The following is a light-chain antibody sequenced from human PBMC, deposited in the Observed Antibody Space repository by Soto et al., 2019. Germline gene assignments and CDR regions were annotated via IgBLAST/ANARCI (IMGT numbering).Light chain of an antibody. V-gene: IGLV2-14*03. Sequence: QSVLTQPASASGSPGQSIAISCTGTSSDIGAYDYVSWYQQHPDKAPKLMIYEVSNRPSGVSNRFSGSKSVNTATLTISGLQAEDEADYYCSSHTSSNTRIFGTGTKVTVL. CDR3: SSHTSSNTRI. CDR2: EVS. CDR1: SSDIGAYDY. J-gene: IGLJ1*01.